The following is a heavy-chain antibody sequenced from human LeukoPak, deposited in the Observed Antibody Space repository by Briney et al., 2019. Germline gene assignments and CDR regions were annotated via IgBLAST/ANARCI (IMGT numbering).Heavy chain of an antibody. D-gene: IGHD2-15*01. CDR1: GFTFSNYA. CDR3: AKPILAAPLNHYFDY. CDR2: ISGSGDDT. V-gene: IGHV3-23*01. J-gene: IGHJ4*02. Sequence: PGGSLRLSCAASGFTFSNYAMTWVRQAPGKGLEWVSSISGSGDDTRYAYSVKGRFTISRDNSKSTVYLQMNGLRVEDTAVYYCAKPILAAPLNHYFDYWGQGTLVTVSS.